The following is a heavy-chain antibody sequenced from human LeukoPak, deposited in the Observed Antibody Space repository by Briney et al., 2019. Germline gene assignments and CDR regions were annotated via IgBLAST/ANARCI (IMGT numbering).Heavy chain of an antibody. CDR3: ARDSGTYSTQY. CDR2: ISSSGSTI. CDR1: GFTFSSYS. V-gene: IGHV3-48*02. Sequence: GGSLRLSCAASGFTFSSYSMNWVRQAPGKGLEWVSYISSSGSTIYYADSVRGRFTISRDNGKNSLYLQMSSLRDGDTAVYFCARDSGTYSTQYWGQGTLVTVSS. J-gene: IGHJ4*02. D-gene: IGHD1-26*01.